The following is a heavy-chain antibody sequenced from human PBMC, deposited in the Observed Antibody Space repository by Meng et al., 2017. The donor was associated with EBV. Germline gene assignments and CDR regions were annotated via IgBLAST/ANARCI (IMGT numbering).Heavy chain of an antibody. CDR2: INPNSGNT. CDR3: ARGRGVYCSGGSCYPGWFDP. D-gene: IGHD2-15*01. CDR1: GYTFTSYD. V-gene: IGHV1-8*01. J-gene: IGHJ5*02. Sequence: QVQLVQSGSEVKTPGASVKVSCNASGYTFTSYDINRVRQATGQGLEWMGWINPNSGNTGYAQKFQGRVTMTRNTSISTAYMELSSLRSEDTAVYYCARGRGVYCSGGSCYPGWFDPWGQGTLVTVSS.